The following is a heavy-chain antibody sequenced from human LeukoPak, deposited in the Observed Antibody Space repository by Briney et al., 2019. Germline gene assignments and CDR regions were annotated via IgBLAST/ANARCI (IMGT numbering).Heavy chain of an antibody. CDR3: XXXXXXXXXSSSYYGDSYFDY. V-gene: IGHV3-30*02. CDR1: GFTFSNYG. CDR2: IRYEGNEN. Sequence: PGGSLRLSCAASGFTFSNYGMHWVRQAPGKGLEWVAFIRYEGNENYYADSVKGRFTISRDNSKNTLYLEMNSLRAEDTAVYYXXXXXXXXXXSSSYYGDSYFDYWGQGTLVTVSS. D-gene: IGHD3-22*01. J-gene: IGHJ4*02.